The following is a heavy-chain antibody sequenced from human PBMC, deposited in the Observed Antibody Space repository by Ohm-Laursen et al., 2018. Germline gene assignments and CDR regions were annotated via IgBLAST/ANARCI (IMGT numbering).Heavy chain of an antibody. CDR3: ARGVDTEPLDY. CDR2: ISSSGSTI. V-gene: IGHV3-48*03. Sequence: SLRLSCTAFGLTFSSYEMNWVRQAPGKGLEWVSYISSSGSTIYYADSVKGRFTISRDNAKNSLYLQMNSLRAEDTAVYYCARGVDTEPLDYWGQGTLVTVSS. CDR1: GLTFSSYE. J-gene: IGHJ4*02. D-gene: IGHD5-18*01.